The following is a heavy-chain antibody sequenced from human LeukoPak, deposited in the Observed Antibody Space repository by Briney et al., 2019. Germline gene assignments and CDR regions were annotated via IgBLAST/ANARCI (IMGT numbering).Heavy chain of an antibody. J-gene: IGHJ4*02. CDR3: AKEKLPSGYSFLTDY. CDR1: GFTFSGYS. CDR2: ISYDGPNK. D-gene: IGHD5-18*01. Sequence: GGSLRLSCAASGFTFSGYSMHWVRQAPGKGLEWVAVISYDGPNKYYADSVKGRFTISRDDSKSTLYLQMNSLRPEDTAVYYCAKEKLPSGYSFLTDYWGQGTLVTVSS. V-gene: IGHV3-30*18.